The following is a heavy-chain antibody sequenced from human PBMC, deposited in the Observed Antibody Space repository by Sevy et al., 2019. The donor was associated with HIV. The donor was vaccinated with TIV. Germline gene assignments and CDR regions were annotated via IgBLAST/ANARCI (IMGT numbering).Heavy chain of an antibody. D-gene: IGHD3-10*01. CDR1: GYTFTGYY. Sequence: ASVKVSCKASGYTFTGYYMHWVRQAPGQGLEWMGRINPNGGGTNYAQKFQGRVTMTRDTSSSTAYMELSRLRSDDTAVYYWARVPHPYYYGSGSYYDYWGQGTLVTVSS. J-gene: IGHJ4*02. V-gene: IGHV1-2*02. CDR2: INPNGGGT. CDR3: ARVPHPYYYGSGSYYDY.